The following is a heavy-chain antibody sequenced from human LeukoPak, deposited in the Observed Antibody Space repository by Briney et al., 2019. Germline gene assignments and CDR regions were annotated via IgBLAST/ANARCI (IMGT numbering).Heavy chain of an antibody. CDR2: IKQDGSEK. J-gene: IGHJ3*02. CDR3: ARDILSGMGAFDI. V-gene: IGHV3-7*03. D-gene: IGHD3-16*02. Sequence: GSLRLSCAASGFTFSSYWMSWVRQAPGKVLEWVANIKQDGSEKYYVDSVKGRFTISRDNAKNSLYLQMNSLRAEDTAVYYCARDILSGMGAFDIWGQGTMVTVSS. CDR1: GFTFSSYW.